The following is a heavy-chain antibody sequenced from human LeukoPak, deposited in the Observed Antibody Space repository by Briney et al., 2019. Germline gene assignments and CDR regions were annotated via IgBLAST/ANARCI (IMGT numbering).Heavy chain of an antibody. CDR3: ARYSGSYYYFDY. D-gene: IGHD1-26*01. V-gene: IGHV1-8*03. Sequence: ASVKVSCKASGYTFTSYDINWVRQATGQGLEWMGWMNPNSGNTGYAQKFQGRVTITRNTSISTAYMELSSLRSEDTAVYYCARYSGSYYYFDYRGQGTLVTVSS. CDR1: GYTFTSYD. CDR2: MNPNSGNT. J-gene: IGHJ4*02.